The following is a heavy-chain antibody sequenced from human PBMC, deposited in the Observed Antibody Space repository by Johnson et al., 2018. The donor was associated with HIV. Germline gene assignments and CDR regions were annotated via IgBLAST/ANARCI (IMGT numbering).Heavy chain of an antibody. Sequence: EMQLVESGGGLVQPGRSLRLSCAASGFTVSSNYMSWVRQAPGKGLEWVSVIYSGGSTYYADSVKGRFTISRDNSKNTLYLQMNSLRAEDTAVYYCASVPMIVVLDGAFDIWGQGTMVTVSS. CDR1: GFTVSSNY. V-gene: IGHV3-66*01. CDR2: IYSGGST. J-gene: IGHJ3*02. CDR3: ASVPMIVVLDGAFDI. D-gene: IGHD3-22*01.